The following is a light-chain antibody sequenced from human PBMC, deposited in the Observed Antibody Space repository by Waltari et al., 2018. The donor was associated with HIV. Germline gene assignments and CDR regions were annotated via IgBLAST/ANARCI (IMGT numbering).Light chain of an antibody. V-gene: IGKV2-28*01. Sequence: DIVMTQSPLSLPVTPGESASISCRSSQSLLHSTGYNFLSWYLQKPGQSPQFLIYLGSNRASGVPDRLSGSGSGTDFTLKISRVEAEDVGVYYCMQALQTPWTFGQGTKVDIK. CDR2: LGS. CDR1: QSLLHSTGYNF. CDR3: MQALQTPWT. J-gene: IGKJ1*01.